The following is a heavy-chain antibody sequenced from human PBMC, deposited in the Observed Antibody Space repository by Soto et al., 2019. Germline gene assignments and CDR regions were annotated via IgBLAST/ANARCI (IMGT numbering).Heavy chain of an antibody. CDR2: IDPRNGGT. Sequence: ASVKVSCKASGYTITAYYVHWVRQAPGQGLEWMGWIDPRNGGTVYAQKFQGRVTMTRGTSISTVYMDLSGLGSDDTALYFCARDDYGIYPYWGQGSLVTVSS. V-gene: IGHV1-2*02. CDR1: GYTITAYY. J-gene: IGHJ4*02. CDR3: ARDDYGIYPY. D-gene: IGHD1-26*01.